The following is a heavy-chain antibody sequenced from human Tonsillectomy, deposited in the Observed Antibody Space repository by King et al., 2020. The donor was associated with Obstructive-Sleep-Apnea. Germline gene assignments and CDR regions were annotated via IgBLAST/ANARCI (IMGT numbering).Heavy chain of an antibody. CDR2: IRDSGSNT. CDR1: GFTFSTYA. J-gene: IGHJ4*02. D-gene: IGHD2-15*01. V-gene: IGHV3-23*04. CDR3: AKGGVCSGGVCYSGTSNFDY. Sequence: VQLVESGGGLVQRGGSLRLSCAASGFTFSTYAMSWVRQAPGKGLEWVSAIRDSGSNTYDSDSVGGRFTISRDNSKNTLYLQMNSLRAEDTAVYYCAKGGVCSGGVCYSGTSNFDYWGQGTLVTVSS.